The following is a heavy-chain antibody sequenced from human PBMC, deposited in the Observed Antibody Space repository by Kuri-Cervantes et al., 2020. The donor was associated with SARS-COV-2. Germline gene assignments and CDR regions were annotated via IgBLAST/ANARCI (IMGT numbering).Heavy chain of an antibody. Sequence: ASVKVSCKASGYTFTSYYMHWVRQAPGQGLEWMGIINPSGGSTSYAQKFQGRVTMTTDTSTSTAYMELSRLRSDDTAVYYCARSLLVGATLYLDYWGQGTLVTVSS. CDR1: GYTFTSYY. CDR2: INPSGGST. D-gene: IGHD1-26*01. J-gene: IGHJ4*02. CDR3: ARSLLVGATLYLDY. V-gene: IGHV1-46*01.